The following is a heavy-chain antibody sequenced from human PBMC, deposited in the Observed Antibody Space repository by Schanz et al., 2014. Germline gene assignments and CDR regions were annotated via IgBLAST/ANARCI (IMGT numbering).Heavy chain of an antibody. CDR1: GYTFSSYW. Sequence: VQLVESGGGVVQPGRSLRLSCAASGYTFSSYWMSWVRQAPGKGLEWVANIKQHGNEKYYVDSVKGRFTISRDNAKISLYLQMNSLRAEDTAVYYCAIIGVMVAVAGTRADYWGQGTLVTVSS. CDR2: IKQHGNEK. D-gene: IGHD6-19*01. J-gene: IGHJ4*02. V-gene: IGHV3-7*05. CDR3: AIIGVMVAVAGTRADY.